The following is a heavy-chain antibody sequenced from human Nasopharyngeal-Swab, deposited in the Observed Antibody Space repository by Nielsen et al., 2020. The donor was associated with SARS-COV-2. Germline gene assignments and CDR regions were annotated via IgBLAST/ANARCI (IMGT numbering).Heavy chain of an antibody. J-gene: IGHJ5*02. D-gene: IGHD3-10*01. CDR2: IYTGGST. V-gene: IGHV3-66*01. CDR1: GFTVSSNY. CDR3: AILEGNGSGSP. Sequence: GESLKISCAASGFTVSSNYMNWVSQAPGKGLEWVSVIYTGGSTYYADSVKGRFTISRDNSKNTLYLQMNSLRAEDKAVYYCAILEGNGSGSPWGQGTLVTVSS.